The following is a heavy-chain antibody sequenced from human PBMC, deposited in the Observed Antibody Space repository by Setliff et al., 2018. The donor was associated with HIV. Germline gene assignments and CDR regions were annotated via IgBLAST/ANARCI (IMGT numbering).Heavy chain of an antibody. J-gene: IGHJ4*02. V-gene: IGHV3-48*04. CDR3: AGSRGYFVQAD. Sequence: GGSLRLSCTVSGFTFISSTMNWVRQAPGKGLEWLSYISSSGSTIYYADSVKGRFTVSRDNAKNSLYLQMSSLRAEDTAVYYCAGSRGYFVQADWGQGTLVTVSS. D-gene: IGHD3-22*01. CDR2: ISSSGSTI. CDR1: GFTFISST.